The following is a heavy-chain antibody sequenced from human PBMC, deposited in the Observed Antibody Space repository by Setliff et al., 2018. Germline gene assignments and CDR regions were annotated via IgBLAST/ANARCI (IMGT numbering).Heavy chain of an antibody. CDR3: ARGGVAAAGKKGVFEH. CDR2: LNTGGGSA. CDR1: GYTFTSYY. J-gene: IGHJ4*02. Sequence: ASVKVSCKASGYTFTSYYMYWVRQAPGQGLEWMGTLNTGGGSASIVDQFQGRVSMTRDTSTSTVYTEINSLRPDDTAVYFCARGGVAAAGKKGVFEHWGQGTLVTVSS. D-gene: IGHD6-13*01. V-gene: IGHV1-46*01.